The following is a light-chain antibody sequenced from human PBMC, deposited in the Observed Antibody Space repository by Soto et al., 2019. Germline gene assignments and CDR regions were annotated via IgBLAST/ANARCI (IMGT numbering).Light chain of an antibody. J-gene: IGKJ1*01. CDR1: QSVSSAY. CDR3: QQYGSSSTWT. Sequence: EIVLTQSPGTLSLSPGERATLSCRASQSVSSAYLAWYQHKPGQPPTLLIYAASSRVTGIPDRFSGSGSRTHFTLTISRLEPEDFAVYYCQQYGSSSTWTFGQGTKVEIK. V-gene: IGKV3-20*01. CDR2: AAS.